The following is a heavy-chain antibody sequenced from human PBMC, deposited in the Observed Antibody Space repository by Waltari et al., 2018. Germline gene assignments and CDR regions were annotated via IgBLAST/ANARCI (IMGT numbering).Heavy chain of an antibody. Sequence: EVQLVESGGAFVQPGGSLTLPCAASGTLISHYAIPWVRQAAGKGPEGVGRIRSRFKGDATAYGESVQGRFTISRDDSKNTVYLEMNSLKTDDTAVYYCIRPFEMGIDWGQGTLVTVSS. CDR1: GTLISHYA. D-gene: IGHD7-27*01. V-gene: IGHV3-73*01. CDR3: IRPFEMGID. CDR2: IRSRFKGDAT. J-gene: IGHJ4*02.